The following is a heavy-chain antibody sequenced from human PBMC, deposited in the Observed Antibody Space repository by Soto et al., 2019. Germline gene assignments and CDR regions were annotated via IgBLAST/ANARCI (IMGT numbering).Heavy chain of an antibody. V-gene: IGHV3-30-3*01. J-gene: IGHJ3*02. Sequence: QVQLVESGGGVVQPGRSLRLSCAASGFTFSSYAMHWVRQAPGKGLEWVAVISYDGSNKYYADSVKGRFTISRDNSKNTLYLQMNSLRAEDTAVYYCARETGYYDSRLHDAFDIWVQGTMVTVSS. CDR2: ISYDGSNK. CDR1: GFTFSSYA. CDR3: ARETGYYDSRLHDAFDI. D-gene: IGHD3-22*01.